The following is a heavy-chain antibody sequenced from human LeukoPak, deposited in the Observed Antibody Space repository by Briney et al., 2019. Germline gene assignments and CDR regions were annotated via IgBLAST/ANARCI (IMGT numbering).Heavy chain of an antibody. CDR2: INYSGST. Sequence: SETLSLTCTVSGGSISSYYWSWIRQPPGKGLEWIGYINYSGSTNYNPSSKSRVTISVKTSKNQSSLQLSSVTVADASVYNCASGYCCGGSCYPHDFDIWGQGTMVTVSS. CDR1: GGSISSYY. D-gene: IGHD2-15*01. CDR3: ASGYCCGGSCYPHDFDI. J-gene: IGHJ3*02. V-gene: IGHV4-59*01.